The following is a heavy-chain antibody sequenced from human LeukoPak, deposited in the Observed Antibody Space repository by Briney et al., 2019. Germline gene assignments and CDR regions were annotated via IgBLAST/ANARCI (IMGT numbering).Heavy chain of an antibody. D-gene: IGHD6-13*01. Sequence: ASVKVSCTASGYTFTSYYMHWVRQAPGQGLEWMGIINLSGGSTSYAQKFQGRVTMTRDTSTSTVYMELSSLRSEDTAVYYCARTIAAAGSLVWFDPWGQRTRATVSS. V-gene: IGHV1-46*01. CDR2: INLSGGST. J-gene: IGHJ5*02. CDR3: ARTIAAAGSLVWFDP. CDR1: GYTFTSYY.